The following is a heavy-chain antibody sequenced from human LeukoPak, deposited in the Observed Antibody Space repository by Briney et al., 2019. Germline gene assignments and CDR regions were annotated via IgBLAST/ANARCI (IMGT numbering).Heavy chain of an antibody. V-gene: IGHV3-7*01. CDR2: IKQDGSAK. CDR1: GFTFNRYW. CDR3: ARSRYDSSVFDY. J-gene: IGHJ4*02. Sequence: GGSLRLSCAASGFTFNRYWMSWVRQAPGKELQWVANIKQDGSAKYYVDSVKGRFTISRDNAKNSLYLQMNSLRAEDTAVYYCARSRYDSSVFDYWGQETLVTVSS. D-gene: IGHD3-22*01.